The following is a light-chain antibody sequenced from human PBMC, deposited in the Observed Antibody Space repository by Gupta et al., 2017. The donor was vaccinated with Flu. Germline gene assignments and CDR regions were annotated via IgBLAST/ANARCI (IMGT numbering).Light chain of an antibody. CDR1: LVSQGGNTC. CDR2: QVS. CDR3: IQCKRYPLA. Sequence: LVSQGGNTCLDWFQQRPGLSPRRMIYQVSRRESGVPARFSGSGSGTDFTLKISRLEAEDVGVYYCIQCKRYPLAFGQGTKVEIK. V-gene: IGKV2-30*01. J-gene: IGKJ1*01.